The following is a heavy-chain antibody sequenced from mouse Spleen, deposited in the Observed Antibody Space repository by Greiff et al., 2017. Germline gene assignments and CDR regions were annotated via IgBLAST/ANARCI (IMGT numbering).Heavy chain of an antibody. CDR1: GFTFSDYG. V-gene: IGHV5-17*01. CDR3: ARGAHYGSLDY. CDR2: ISSGSSTI. D-gene: IGHD1-1*01. J-gene: IGHJ2*01. Sequence: EVKLMESGGGLVKPGGSLKLSCAASGFTFSDYGMHWVRQAPEKGLEWVAYISSGSSTIYYADTVKGRSTISRDNAKNTLFLQMTTLRSEDTAIYYCARGAHYGSLDYWGQGTTLTVSS.